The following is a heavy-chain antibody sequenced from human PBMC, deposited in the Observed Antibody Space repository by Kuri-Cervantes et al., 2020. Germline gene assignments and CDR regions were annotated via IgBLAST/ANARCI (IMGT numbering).Heavy chain of an antibody. Sequence: SETLSLTCAVYGGSFSGYYWSWIRQPPGKGLEWIGEINHSGSTNYNSSLKSRITISVDTSKNQFSLKLSSVTAADTAVYCCARVVGFLYGDYWGQGTLVTVSS. D-gene: IGHD3-10*01. V-gene: IGHV4-34*01. CDR2: INHSGST. J-gene: IGHJ4*02. CDR1: GGSFSGYY. CDR3: ARVVGFLYGDY.